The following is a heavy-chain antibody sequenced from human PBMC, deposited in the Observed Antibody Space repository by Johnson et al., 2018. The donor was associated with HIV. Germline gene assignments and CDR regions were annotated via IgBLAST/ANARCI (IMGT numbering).Heavy chain of an antibody. CDR2: IKSKTDGGTT. Sequence: VQLVESGGGVVQPGRSLRLSCAASGFTFNNAWMSWVRQAPGKGLEWVGRIKSKTDGGTTDYAAPVKGRFTISRDDSKNTLYLQMNSLKTKDTAVYYCTTGELWNGYYLHDAFDIWGQGTMVTVSS. CDR1: GFTFNNAW. V-gene: IGHV3-15*01. CDR3: TTGELWNGYYLHDAFDI. J-gene: IGHJ3*02. D-gene: IGHD3-3*01.